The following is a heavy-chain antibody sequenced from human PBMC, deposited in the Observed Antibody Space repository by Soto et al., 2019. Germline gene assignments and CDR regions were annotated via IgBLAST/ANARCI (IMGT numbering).Heavy chain of an antibody. CDR3: ASYSSPHIVVVTAKGWFDP. V-gene: IGHV1-24*01. Sequence: GASVKVSCKVSGYTLTELSMHWVRQAPGKGLEWMGGFDPEDGETIYAQKFQGRVTMTEDTSTDTAYMELSSLRSEDTAVYYCASYSSPHIVVVTAKGWFDPWGQGTLVTVSS. J-gene: IGHJ5*02. CDR1: GYTLTELS. D-gene: IGHD2-21*02. CDR2: FDPEDGET.